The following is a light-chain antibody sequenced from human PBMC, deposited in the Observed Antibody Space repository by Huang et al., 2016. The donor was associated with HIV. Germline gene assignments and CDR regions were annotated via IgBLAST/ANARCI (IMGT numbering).Light chain of an antibody. Sequence: DIQMTQSPSSLSASVGDRVTITCRASQTISRYLNWYQQKPGKAPKLLIFGASSLQSGVPSRFSGSGSGTDFTLTISSLQPGDFATYYCQQTYSTLWTFGHGTRVEIK. J-gene: IGKJ1*01. CDR1: QTISRY. CDR3: QQTYSTLWT. CDR2: GAS. V-gene: IGKV1-39*01.